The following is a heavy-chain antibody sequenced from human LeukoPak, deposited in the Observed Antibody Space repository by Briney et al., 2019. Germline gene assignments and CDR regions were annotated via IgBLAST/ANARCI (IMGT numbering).Heavy chain of an antibody. CDR1: GGSISSYY. D-gene: IGHD6-19*01. Sequence: SETLSLTCTVSGGSISSYYWSWIRQPPGKGLEWIGYIYYSGSTNYNPSLKSRVTISVDTSKNQFSLKLSSVTAADTAVYYCARGAGWYMNYYYYGMDVWGQGTRVTVSS. CDR2: IYYSGST. V-gene: IGHV4-59*01. CDR3: ARGAGWYMNYYYYGMDV. J-gene: IGHJ6*02.